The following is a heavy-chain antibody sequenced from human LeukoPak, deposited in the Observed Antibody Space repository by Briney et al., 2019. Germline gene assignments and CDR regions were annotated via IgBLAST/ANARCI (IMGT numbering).Heavy chain of an antibody. CDR1: GFTFGNYW. V-gene: IGHV3-7*03. Sequence: PGGSLRLSCVTSGFTFGNYWMTWVRQAPGKGLEWVANIKQDGSEKYYVDSVKGRFSISRDNTKNSLYLQMNTLRAEDTAVYYCARGEYYYDGGYWGQGTLVTVSS. CDR2: IKQDGSEK. D-gene: IGHD3-22*01. CDR3: ARGEYYYDGGY. J-gene: IGHJ4*02.